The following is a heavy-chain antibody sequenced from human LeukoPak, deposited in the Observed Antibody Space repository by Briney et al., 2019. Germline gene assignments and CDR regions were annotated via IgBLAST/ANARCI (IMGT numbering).Heavy chain of an antibody. CDR1: GGSISSYY. D-gene: IGHD6-13*01. Sequence: SETLSLTCTVSGGSISSYYWSWIRQPPGKGLEWIGYIYTSGSTNYNPSLKSRVTISVDTSKNQFSLKLSSVTAADTAVYYCASSAAGTGDDAFDIWGQGTVVTVSS. CDR3: ASSAAGTGDDAFDI. CDR2: IYTSGST. V-gene: IGHV4-59*01. J-gene: IGHJ3*02.